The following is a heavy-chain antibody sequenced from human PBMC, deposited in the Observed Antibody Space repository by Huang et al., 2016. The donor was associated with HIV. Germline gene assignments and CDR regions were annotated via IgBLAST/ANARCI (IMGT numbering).Heavy chain of an antibody. CDR3: AKGSITMIVVVISFDY. J-gene: IGHJ4*02. D-gene: IGHD3-22*01. V-gene: IGHV3-23*01. CDR1: GFTFSSYA. Sequence: EVQLLESGGGLVQPGGSLRLSCAASGFTFSSYAMSWVRQAPGKGLEWVSAMSGSGGSTYYADSVKGRFTISRDNSKNTLYLQMNSLRAEDTAVYYCAKGSITMIVVVISFDYWGQGTLVTVSS. CDR2: MSGSGGST.